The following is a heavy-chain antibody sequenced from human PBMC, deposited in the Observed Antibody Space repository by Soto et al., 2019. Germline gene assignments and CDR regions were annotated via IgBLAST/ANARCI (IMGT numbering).Heavy chain of an antibody. Sequence: EVQLVESGGGLVKPGGSLRLSCAASEFTFSTYTMNWVRQAPGKGLEWVSSLSSWSSYISYADSVKGRFTISRENAENSRNLQMNSLRAEDTAVYYWARGTEDGGSTGYTLHYWGQGTLVTVSS. CDR1: EFTFSTYT. CDR3: ARGTEDGGSTGYTLHY. V-gene: IGHV3-21*01. J-gene: IGHJ4*02. D-gene: IGHD3-9*01. CDR2: LSSWSSYI.